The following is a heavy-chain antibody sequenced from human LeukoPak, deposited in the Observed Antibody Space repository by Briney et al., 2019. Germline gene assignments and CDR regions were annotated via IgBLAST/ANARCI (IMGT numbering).Heavy chain of an antibody. CDR1: GYTFTSYY. V-gene: IGHV1-46*03. CDR2: INPSGGST. D-gene: IGHD1-26*01. Sequence: AASVKVSCKASGYTFTSYYMHWVRQAPGQGLEWMGIINPSGGSTNYEQKFQGGDKMTRETTTRTVYMEERSLRSEDTAVYYCARDGLSYPDYWGQGTLVTVSS. J-gene: IGHJ4*02. CDR3: ARDGLSYPDY.